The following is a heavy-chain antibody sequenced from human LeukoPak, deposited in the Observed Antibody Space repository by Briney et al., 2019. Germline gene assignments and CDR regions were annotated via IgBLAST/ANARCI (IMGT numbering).Heavy chain of an antibody. J-gene: IGHJ4*02. Sequence: SETLSLTRTVSGGSISNNNYYWAWLRQPPGKRLEWIGRIYYNGNTYYNPSLRSRVTISVDTSKNQFSLRLSSVTAADTALYYCARSIGATEATSFDYWGQGTLVSVSS. CDR1: GGSISNNNYY. CDR2: IYYNGNT. CDR3: ARSIGATEATSFDY. D-gene: IGHD1-1*01. V-gene: IGHV4-39*01.